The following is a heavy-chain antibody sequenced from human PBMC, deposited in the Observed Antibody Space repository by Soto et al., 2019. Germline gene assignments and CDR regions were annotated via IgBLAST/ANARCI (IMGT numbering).Heavy chain of an antibody. CDR1: EDSFTGYW. CDR2: IYPGDSDT. V-gene: IGHV5-51*01. Sequence: GEPLKVSCRVSEDSFTGYWIGRVRQKPGKGLEWMGIIYPGDSDTRYSPSLQGQVTISADKSISTAYLQWSSLKASDTAMYYCARSIAAVPHAFDIWGQGTMVTVS. D-gene: IGHD6-25*01. J-gene: IGHJ3*02. CDR3: ARSIAAVPHAFDI.